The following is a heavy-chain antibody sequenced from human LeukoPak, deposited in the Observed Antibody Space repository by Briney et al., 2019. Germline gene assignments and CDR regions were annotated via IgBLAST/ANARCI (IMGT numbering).Heavy chain of an antibody. J-gene: IGHJ4*02. CDR1: GGSISSGDFY. D-gene: IGHD2-2*01. Sequence: SQTLSLTCTVSGGSISSGDFYWSWIRQPPGKGLEWIGYIHYSGSAYYNPSLESRVTISVDTSRNQFSLRLNSVTAADTAVYYCARVATGSSSLGNFDYWGQGTLVTVSS. CDR3: ARVATGSSSLGNFDY. CDR2: IHYSGSA. V-gene: IGHV4-30-4*01.